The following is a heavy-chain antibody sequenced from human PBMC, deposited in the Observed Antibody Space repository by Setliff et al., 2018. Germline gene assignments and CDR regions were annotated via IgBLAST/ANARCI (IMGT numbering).Heavy chain of an antibody. D-gene: IGHD3-3*01. CDR3: ARELLFGGVIFGY. Sequence: ASVKVSCKASGGIFNSFSITWVRQAPGQGLEWMGIINPSGGFTSYAQKFQDRVTMTRDTSTSTVYMELSSLRSGDTAMYYCARELLFGGVIFGYWGQGTLVTVSS. V-gene: IGHV1-46*02. CDR1: GGIFNSFS. CDR2: INPSGGFT. J-gene: IGHJ4*02.